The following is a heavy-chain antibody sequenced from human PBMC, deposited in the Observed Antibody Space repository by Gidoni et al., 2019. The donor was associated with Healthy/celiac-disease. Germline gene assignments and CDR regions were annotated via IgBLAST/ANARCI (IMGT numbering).Heavy chain of an antibody. CDR1: STSMSISIYF. V-gene: IGHV4-39*01. CDR3: ARLVWSRRITMVRGVIGSYYFDY. CDR2: IYYSGST. J-gene: IGHJ4*02. Sequence: QLQLQESVSGLVKPSETPFLTCTFSSTSMSISIYFFGLLRQPPGKGLEWFGSIYYSGSTYYSPSLKSRGTISVDTSKNQFSLKLSSVTAADTAVYYCARLVWSRRITMVRGVIGSYYFDYWGQGTLVTVSS. D-gene: IGHD3-10*01.